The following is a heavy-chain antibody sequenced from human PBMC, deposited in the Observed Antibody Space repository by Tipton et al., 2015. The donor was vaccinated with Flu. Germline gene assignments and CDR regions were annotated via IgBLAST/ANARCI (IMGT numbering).Heavy chain of an antibody. V-gene: IGHV4-4*07. CDR1: GASISERD. D-gene: IGHD1-26*01. CDR3: ARDRLGEFDY. Sequence: TLSLTCSVYGASISERDWSWIRLAAGKGLEWIGRVDIRGISQYNPSLQSRVTLSADASTNQVSLRLTHVTAADTAVYFCARDRLGEFDYWGQGTLVTVSS. CDR2: VDIRGIS. J-gene: IGHJ4*02.